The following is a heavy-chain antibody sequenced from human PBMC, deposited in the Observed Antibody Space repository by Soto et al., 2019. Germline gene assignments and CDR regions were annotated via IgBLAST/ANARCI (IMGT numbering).Heavy chain of an antibody. CDR2: ISYDGSNK. V-gene: IGHV3-30-3*01. Sequence: GWALRLSCAAPGFTFSSYAMHWVRQAPGKGLEWVAVISYDGSNKYYADSVKGRFTISRDNSKNTLYLQMNSLRAEDTAVYYCAREPILEWLLRYYYYGMDVWGQGTTVTGSS. J-gene: IGHJ6*02. CDR3: AREPILEWLLRYYYYGMDV. CDR1: GFTFSSYA. D-gene: IGHD3-3*01.